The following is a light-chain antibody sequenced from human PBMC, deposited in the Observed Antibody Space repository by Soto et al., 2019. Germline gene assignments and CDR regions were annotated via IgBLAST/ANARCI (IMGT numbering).Light chain of an antibody. CDR2: DVS. CDR3: QQYNSYSRT. V-gene: IGKV1-5*01. J-gene: IGKJ1*01. CDR1: QTINSW. Sequence: DIQMTQSPSTLSASVGDRVTITCRASQTINSWLAWYQQKPGKAPKLLIYDVSSLDSGVPSRFSGGGSGTEFTLTISSLQPDDFANYYCQQYNSYSRTFGQGTTVEIK.